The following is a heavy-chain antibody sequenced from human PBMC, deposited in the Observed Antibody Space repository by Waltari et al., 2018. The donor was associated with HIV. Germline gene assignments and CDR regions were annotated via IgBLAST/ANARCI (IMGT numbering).Heavy chain of an antibody. CDR3: ARAGSVFGTSPYGMDV. Sequence: QVQLQESGPGLVKPSQTLSLTCTVSGGSISSGDYYWSWIRQPPGKGLEWIGYSYYSGSTYYNPSLKSRVTISVDTSKNQFSLKLSSVSAADTAVYYCARAGSVFGTSPYGMDVWGQGTTVTVSS. D-gene: IGHD2-2*01. V-gene: IGHV4-30-4*01. CDR2: SYYSGST. J-gene: IGHJ6*02. CDR1: GGSISSGDYY.